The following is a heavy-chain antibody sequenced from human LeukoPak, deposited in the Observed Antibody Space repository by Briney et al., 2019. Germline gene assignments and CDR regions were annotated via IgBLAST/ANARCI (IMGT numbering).Heavy chain of an antibody. CDR1: GFTFSSYG. Sequence: GRSLRLSCAASGFTFSSYGMHWVRQAPGKGLEWVAVIWYDGSNKYYADSVKGRFTISRDNAKNTLYLQMNSLRAEDTAVYYCAREGDYGGNFDYWGQGTQVTVSS. D-gene: IGHD4-23*01. V-gene: IGHV3-33*01. J-gene: IGHJ4*02. CDR2: IWYDGSNK. CDR3: AREGDYGGNFDY.